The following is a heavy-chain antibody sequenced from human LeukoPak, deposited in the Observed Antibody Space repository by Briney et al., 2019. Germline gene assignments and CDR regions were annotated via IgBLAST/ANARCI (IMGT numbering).Heavy chain of an antibody. CDR1: GFTFSDYY. Sequence: PGGSLRLSCAASGFTFSDYYMSWIRQAPGKGPEWVSYIDARSGITYYADSVQGRFTISRDNAKESVFLQMNSLRADDTAVYYCARTYDFGRGPPGDAFDNWGPGTLVIVSS. D-gene: IGHD3-3*01. V-gene: IGHV3-11*06. CDR2: IDARSGIT. CDR3: ARTYDFGRGPPGDAFDN. J-gene: IGHJ3*02.